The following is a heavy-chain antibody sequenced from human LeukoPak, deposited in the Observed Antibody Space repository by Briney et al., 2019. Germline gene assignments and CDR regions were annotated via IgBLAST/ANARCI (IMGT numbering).Heavy chain of an antibody. CDR3: ARARGYCSGGSCYSVQDNFDY. D-gene: IGHD2-15*01. V-gene: IGHV4-39*07. CDR1: GGSISSSSYY. CDR2: IYYSGST. J-gene: IGHJ4*02. Sequence: SETLSLTCTVSGGSISSSSYYWGWIRQPPGKGLEWIGSIYYSGSTCYNPSLKSRVTISVDTSKNQFSLKLSSVTAADTAVYYCARARGYCSGGSCYSVQDNFDYWGQGTLVTVSS.